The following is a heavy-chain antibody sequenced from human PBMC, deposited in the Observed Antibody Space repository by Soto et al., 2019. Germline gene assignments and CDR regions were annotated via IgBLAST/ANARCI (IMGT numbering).Heavy chain of an antibody. CDR1: GYTFTSYD. CDR3: ARIDKMYYDFWSGYYPYYYYGMDV. Sequence: ASVKVSCKASGYTFTSYDINWVRQATGQGLEWMGWMNPNSGNTGYAQKFQGRVTMTRNTSISTAYMELSSLRSEDTAVYYCARIDKMYYDFWSGYYPYYYYGMDVWRQGTTVTVSS. J-gene: IGHJ6*02. D-gene: IGHD3-3*01. CDR2: MNPNSGNT. V-gene: IGHV1-8*01.